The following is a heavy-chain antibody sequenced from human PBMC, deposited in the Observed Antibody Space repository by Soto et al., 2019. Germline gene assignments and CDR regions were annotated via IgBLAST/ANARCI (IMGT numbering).Heavy chain of an antibody. CDR1: GFTFNIYW. D-gene: IGHD3-16*02. V-gene: IGHV3-23*01. J-gene: IGHJ4*02. CDR2: IGGNGGST. Sequence: GGSLRLSCVASGFTFNIYWMHWVRQAPGKGLEWVSRIGGNGGSTYYADSVKGRFTISRDNSKNTLYLQMNSLRAEDTAVYYCAKDPIMITFGGVISNFDYWGQGTLVTVSS. CDR3: AKDPIMITFGGVISNFDY.